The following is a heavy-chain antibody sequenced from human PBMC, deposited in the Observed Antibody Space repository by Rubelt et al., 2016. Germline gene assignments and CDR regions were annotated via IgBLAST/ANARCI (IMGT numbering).Heavy chain of an antibody. Sequence: QVQLQESGPGLVKPSETLSLTCTVSGGSISSYYWSWIRQPPGKGLEWIGNIYYSGSTNYNPSHKCGITISVDSSKTQLSLKLGAVTARSTAGYYCARRVITNQPHDAFDIWGQGTMVTVSS. J-gene: IGHJ3*02. CDR2: IYYSGST. CDR3: ARRVITNQPHDAFDI. CDR1: GGSISSYY. V-gene: IGHV4-59*01. D-gene: IGHD3-22*01.